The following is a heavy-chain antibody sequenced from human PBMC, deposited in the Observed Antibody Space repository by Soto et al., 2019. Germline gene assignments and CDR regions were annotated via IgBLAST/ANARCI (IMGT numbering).Heavy chain of an antibody. J-gene: IGHJ5*02. Sequence: QVQLVQSGAEVTKPGSSVKFSCTASGGPFSSYAINWVRQAPGQGLEWMGVITPMFGAPHYAQNFKGRITITADKSTNTAYMELSSLTSGDTAVYFCARVVTGRWFDPWGQGTLVTGSS. CDR2: ITPMFGAP. CDR3: ARVVTGRWFDP. CDR1: GGPFSSYA. V-gene: IGHV1-69*06.